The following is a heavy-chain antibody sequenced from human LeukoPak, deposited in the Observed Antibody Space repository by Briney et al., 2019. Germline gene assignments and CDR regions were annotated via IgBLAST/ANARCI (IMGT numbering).Heavy chain of an antibody. Sequence: GGSLRLSCAASGFTFSSYSMNWVRQAPGKGLEWVPSISSSSSYIYYADSVKGRFTISRDNAKNSLYLQMNSLRAEDTAVYYCTGQPHKLVVPAANHKVNWGQGTLVTVSS. CDR3: TGQPHKLVVPAANHKVN. CDR2: ISSSSSYI. D-gene: IGHD2-2*01. CDR1: GFTFSSYS. J-gene: IGHJ4*02. V-gene: IGHV3-21*01.